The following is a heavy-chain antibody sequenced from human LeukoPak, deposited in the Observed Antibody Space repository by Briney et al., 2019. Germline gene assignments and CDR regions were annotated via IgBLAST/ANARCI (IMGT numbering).Heavy chain of an antibody. CDR2: INHSGST. CDR1: GGSFSGYY. Sequence: SETLSLTCAVYGGSFSGYYWSWIRQPPGMGLEWIGEINHSGSTNYNPSLKSRVTISVDTSNNQFSLKLSSVTAADTAVYYCATYSNYDFDYWGQGTLVTVSS. J-gene: IGHJ4*02. CDR3: ATYSNYDFDY. D-gene: IGHD4-11*01. V-gene: IGHV4-34*01.